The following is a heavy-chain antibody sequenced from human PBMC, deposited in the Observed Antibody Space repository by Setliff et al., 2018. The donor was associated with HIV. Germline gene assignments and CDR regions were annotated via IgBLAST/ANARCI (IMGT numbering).Heavy chain of an antibody. Sequence: SETLSLTCTISGGSISSYYWSWIRQPPGKGLAWIGYTYTSGSTYYNPSLTSRATISVDTSKNQFSLKLNSVTAADTAVYYCARVPLSSPSRPGGYFDYWGQGTLVAVSS. D-gene: IGHD3-16*01. CDR1: GGSISSYY. CDR3: ARVPLSSPSRPGGYFDY. J-gene: IGHJ4*02. V-gene: IGHV4-4*09. CDR2: TYTSGST.